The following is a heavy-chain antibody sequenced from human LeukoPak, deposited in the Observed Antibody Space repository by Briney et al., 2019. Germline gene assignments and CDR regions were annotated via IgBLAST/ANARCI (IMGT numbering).Heavy chain of an antibody. Sequence: ASVTVSCKASGYTFTSYGISWVRQAPGQGLEWMGWISAYNGNTNYAQKLQGRVTMTTDTSTSTAYMELRSLRSDDTAVYYCARDVDYYDSSGYYYVVSDYYYYGMDVWGQGTTVTVSS. J-gene: IGHJ6*02. CDR1: GYTFTSYG. V-gene: IGHV1-18*01. CDR2: ISAYNGNT. D-gene: IGHD3-22*01. CDR3: ARDVDYYDSSGYYYVVSDYYYYGMDV.